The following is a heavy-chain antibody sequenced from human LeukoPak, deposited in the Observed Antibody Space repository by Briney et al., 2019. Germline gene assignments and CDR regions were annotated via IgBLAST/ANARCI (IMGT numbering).Heavy chain of an antibody. CDR3: AKHSSSWFWNFDL. V-gene: IGHV3-23*01. CDR1: GFTFSSYA. D-gene: IGHD6-13*01. Sequence: PGGSLRLSCAASGFTFSSYAMSWVRQAPGKGLEWVSAISGSGGSTYYADSVKGRFTISRDNSKNTLYLQMHSLRAEDTAVYFCAKHSSSWFWNFDLWGRGTLVTVSS. J-gene: IGHJ2*01. CDR2: ISGSGGST.